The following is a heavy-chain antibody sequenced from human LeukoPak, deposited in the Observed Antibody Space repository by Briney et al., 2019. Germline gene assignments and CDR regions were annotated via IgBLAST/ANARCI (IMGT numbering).Heavy chain of an antibody. CDR3: ARDDLHGDLDFDY. D-gene: IGHD4-17*01. Sequence: ASVKVSCTASGYTFTNYAIIWVRQAPGQGLEWMGWISAYNGNTNYAQKFQGRVTMTTDTSTTTAYMELRSLRSDDTAVYYCARDDLHGDLDFDYWGQGTLVTVSS. J-gene: IGHJ4*02. CDR1: GYTFTNYA. V-gene: IGHV1-18*04. CDR2: ISAYNGNT.